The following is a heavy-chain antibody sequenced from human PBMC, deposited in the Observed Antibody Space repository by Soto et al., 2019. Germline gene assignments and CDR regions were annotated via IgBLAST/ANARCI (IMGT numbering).Heavy chain of an antibody. J-gene: IGHJ6*02. D-gene: IGHD7-27*01. CDR2: IYYSGST. CDR3: ARHSKKTGDFDYYYGMDV. CDR1: GGSIISSSYY. V-gene: IGHV4-39*07. Sequence: SETLSLTCTVSGGSIISSSYYWGWISKPPGKGLEWIANIYYSGSTYYNPSLESRVTISVDTSKNQFSLKLNSMTAADTAVYYCARHSKKTGDFDYYYGMDVWGQGTTVTVSS.